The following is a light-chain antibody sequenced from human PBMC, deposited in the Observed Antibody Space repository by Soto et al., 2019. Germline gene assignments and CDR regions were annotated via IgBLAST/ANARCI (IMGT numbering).Light chain of an antibody. Sequence: EIVLTQSPGTLSLSPGEGATLSCRASQSVSSSYLAWYQQKPGQAPRLLIYGASSRATGIPDRFSGSGSGTDFTLTISRLEPEDCAVYYCQQYGSSPRTFGQGTKVDIK. CDR2: GAS. V-gene: IGKV3-20*01. CDR3: QQYGSSPRT. J-gene: IGKJ1*01. CDR1: QSVSSSY.